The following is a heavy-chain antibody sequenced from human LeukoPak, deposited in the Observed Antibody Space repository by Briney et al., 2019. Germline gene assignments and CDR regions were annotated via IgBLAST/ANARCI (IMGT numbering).Heavy chain of an antibody. V-gene: IGHV3-7*01. CDR2: IKQDGSEK. Sequence: PGVSLRLSCAASGFTFSSYWMSWVRQAPGRGLVWVANIKQDGSEKYYVDSVKGRFTIPRDNAKNALYLQMNSLSAEDTAVYYCARAGSRLTIYYFDYWGQGTLVTVSS. CDR3: ARAGSRLTIYYFDY. J-gene: IGHJ4*02. D-gene: IGHD4/OR15-4a*01. CDR1: GFTFSSYW.